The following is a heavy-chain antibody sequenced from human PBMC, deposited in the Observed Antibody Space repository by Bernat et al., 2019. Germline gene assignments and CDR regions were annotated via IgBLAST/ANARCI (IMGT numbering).Heavy chain of an antibody. Sequence: EVQLVESGGGLVQPGGSLRLSCAASGFTFSSYEMNWVRQAPGKGLEWVSYISSSGSTIYYADSVKGRFTISRDNAKNSLYLQMNSLRAEDTAVYYCARDLRDGGPAYWGQGTLVTVSS. V-gene: IGHV3-48*03. CDR1: GFTFSSYE. J-gene: IGHJ4*02. CDR2: ISSSGSTI. CDR3: ARDLRDGGPAY. D-gene: IGHD4-23*01.